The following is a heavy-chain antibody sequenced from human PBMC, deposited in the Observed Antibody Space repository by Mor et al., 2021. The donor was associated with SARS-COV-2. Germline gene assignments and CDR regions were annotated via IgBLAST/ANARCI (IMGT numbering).Heavy chain of an antibody. D-gene: IGHD3-22*01. CDR3: ARDTYYYDSSGYYYPGY. V-gene: IGHV3-30*07. J-gene: IGHJ4*02. Sequence: SVKGRFTISRDNSKNTLYLQMNSLRAEDTAVYYCARDTYYYDSSGYYYPGYWGQGTLVTVSS.